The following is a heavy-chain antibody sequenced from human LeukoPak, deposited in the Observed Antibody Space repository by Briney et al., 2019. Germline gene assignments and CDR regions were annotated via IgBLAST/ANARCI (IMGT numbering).Heavy chain of an antibody. CDR1: GYTFTGYY. J-gene: IGHJ1*01. CDR3: AREAAAGTGPRSPGGYFQH. D-gene: IGHD6-13*01. Sequence: ASVKVSCKTSGYTFTGYYLHWVRQAPGQGLEWMGWINPHVGDTNYAQKFQGRVTMTRDTSIDTAYMELSRLRSDDTAVYYCAREAAAGTGPRSPGGYFQHWGQGTLVTVSS. CDR2: INPHVGDT. V-gene: IGHV1-2*02.